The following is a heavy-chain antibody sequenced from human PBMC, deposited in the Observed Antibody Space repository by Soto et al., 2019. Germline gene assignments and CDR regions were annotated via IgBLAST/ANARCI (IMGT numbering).Heavy chain of an antibody. Sequence: EVQLVESGGGLVQPGGSLRLSCAASGFTFSSYWMHWVRQAPGKGLVWVSRINSDGSSTSYADSVKGRFTISRDNAKNTLYLQMNSLRAEDTAVYYCARGFITMVRGVISRYFDLWGRCTLVTVSS. CDR2: INSDGSST. V-gene: IGHV3-74*01. D-gene: IGHD3-10*01. CDR3: ARGFITMVRGVISRYFDL. J-gene: IGHJ2*01. CDR1: GFTFSSYW.